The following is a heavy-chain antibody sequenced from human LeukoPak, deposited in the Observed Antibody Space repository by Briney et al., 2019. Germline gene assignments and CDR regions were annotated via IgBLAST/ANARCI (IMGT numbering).Heavy chain of an antibody. Sequence: PGGSLRLSCVASGFTFTNYGMHWVRQAPGKGLEWVAFIRSDGSKNYYGDSVRGRFTIYRDTSKNTLYLQMNTLRPEDTPVYYCTKASGRNLYGMDVWGQGTTVIVSS. J-gene: IGHJ6*02. V-gene: IGHV3-30*02. CDR2: IRSDGSKN. D-gene: IGHD3-10*01. CDR3: TKASGRNLYGMDV. CDR1: GFTFTNYG.